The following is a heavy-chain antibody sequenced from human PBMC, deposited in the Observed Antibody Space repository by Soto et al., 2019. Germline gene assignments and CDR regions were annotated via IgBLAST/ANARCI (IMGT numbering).Heavy chain of an antibody. CDR2: VSGRDDST. CDR1: GFSFSTYA. Sequence: GGSLRLSCVASGFSFSTYAMTWVRQAPGKGLEWVSGVSGRDDSTYYADSVKGRFTISRNNSKNTVYLQMNSLRAEDTALYYCSRTGYSGNYPSEYWGQGTLVTVSS. V-gene: IGHV3-23*01. J-gene: IGHJ4*02. D-gene: IGHD1-26*01. CDR3: SRTGYSGNYPSEY.